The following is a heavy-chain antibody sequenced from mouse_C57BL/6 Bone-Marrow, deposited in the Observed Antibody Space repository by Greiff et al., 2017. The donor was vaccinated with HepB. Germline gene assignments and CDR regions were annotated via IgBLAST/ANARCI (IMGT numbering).Heavy chain of an antibody. CDR2: IYPGDGDT. J-gene: IGHJ1*03. V-gene: IGHV1-82*01. CDR1: GYAFSSSW. D-gene: IGHD1-1*01. Sequence: QVQLQHSGPELVKPGASVKISCKASGYAFSSSWMNWVKQRPGKGLEWIGRIYPGDGDTNYNGKFKGKATLTADKSSSTAYMQLSSLTSEDSAVYFCAREGSSHWYFDVWGTGTTVTVSS. CDR3: AREGSSHWYFDV.